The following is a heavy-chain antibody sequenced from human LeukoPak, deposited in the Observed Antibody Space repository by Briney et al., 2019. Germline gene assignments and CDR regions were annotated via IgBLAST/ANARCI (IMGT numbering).Heavy chain of an antibody. D-gene: IGHD5-18*01. J-gene: IGHJ6*02. CDR2: MYPVDSDT. CDR1: GYSFTSYW. CDR3: ARDTAMDQDYSYGMDV. V-gene: IGHV5-51*01. Sequence: GESLKISCKGSGYSFTSYWSGWVRQMPGKGLRWMGIMYPVDSDTRYSPSFQGQVTLPADKSISTAYLQWSSLKASDTAMYYCARDTAMDQDYSYGMDVWGQGTTVTVSS.